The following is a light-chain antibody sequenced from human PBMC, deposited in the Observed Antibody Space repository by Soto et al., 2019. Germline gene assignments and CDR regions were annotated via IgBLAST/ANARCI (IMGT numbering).Light chain of an antibody. CDR2: GNS. V-gene: IGLV1-40*01. CDR3: QSYDSSMRGSV. CDR1: SSNIGPGFD. J-gene: IGLJ1*01. Sequence: QSVLTQPPSVSGAPGQTDTISCAGSSSNIGPGFDVHWYQQVSGAAPKLLIYGNSNWPSGVPDRFSGSRSGTSASLAITGLQPEDEADHYCQSYDSSMRGSVFGPGTKVTVL.